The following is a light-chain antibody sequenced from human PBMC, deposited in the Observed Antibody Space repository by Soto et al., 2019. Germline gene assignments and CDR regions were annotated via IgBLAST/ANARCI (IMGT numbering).Light chain of an antibody. Sequence: EIVMTQSPATLSVSPGESATLSCRASQSISSELAWYQQKPGQPPRLLIYGASTRATGVPARFTGSGSGSDFTITISGLQSEDFAVYYCLQGHNWPLTFGQGTRLEI. CDR2: GAS. CDR1: QSISSE. V-gene: IGKV3-15*01. J-gene: IGKJ2*01. CDR3: LQGHNWPLT.